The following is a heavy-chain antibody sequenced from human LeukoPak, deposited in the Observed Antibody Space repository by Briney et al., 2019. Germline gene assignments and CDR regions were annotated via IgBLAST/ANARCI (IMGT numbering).Heavy chain of an antibody. CDR3: AKTGSTMVRGVLDS. D-gene: IGHD3-10*01. V-gene: IGHV3-23*01. CDR2: ISGSGDTT. Sequence: GGSLRLSCAASGFMFSRYGLHWVRQAPGKGLEWVSGISGSGDTTYYADSVKGRFTISRDNSKNTVYLQMNSLRAEDTAVYYCAKTGSTMVRGVLDSWGQGTLVTVSS. CDR1: GFMFSRYG. J-gene: IGHJ4*02.